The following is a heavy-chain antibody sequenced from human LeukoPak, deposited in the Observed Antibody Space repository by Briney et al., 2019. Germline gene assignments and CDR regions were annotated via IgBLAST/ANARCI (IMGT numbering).Heavy chain of an antibody. CDR1: GGTFSSYA. CDR3: AREGLEGYCSGGSCYRVRAFDI. D-gene: IGHD2-15*01. Sequence: SVKVSCKASGGTFSSYAISWVRQAPGQGLEWMGGIIPIFGTANYAQKFQGRVTITADESTSTAYMELSSLRSEDAAVYYCAREGLEGYCSGGSCYRVRAFDIWGQGTMVTVSS. J-gene: IGHJ3*02. V-gene: IGHV1-69*13. CDR2: IIPIFGTA.